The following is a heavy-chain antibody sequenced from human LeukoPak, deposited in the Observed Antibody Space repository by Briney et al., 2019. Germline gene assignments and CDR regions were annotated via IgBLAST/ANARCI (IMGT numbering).Heavy chain of an antibody. Sequence: GGSLRLSCAASGFTVSSYAMHWVRQPIGKGLEWVSALGIAGDTFYPGSVKGRFTISRENAKNSLYLQMNSLRAEDTAMYYCARQKESHGNFDYWGQGTLVTVSS. J-gene: IGHJ4*02. D-gene: IGHD1-1*01. CDR2: LGIAGDT. CDR3: ARQKESHGNFDY. CDR1: GFTVSSYA. V-gene: IGHV3-13*01.